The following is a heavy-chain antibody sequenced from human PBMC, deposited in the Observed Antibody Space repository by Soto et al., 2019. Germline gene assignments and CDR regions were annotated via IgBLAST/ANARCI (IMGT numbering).Heavy chain of an antibody. CDR2: ISYDGSNK. Sequence: GGSLRLSCAASGFTFSSYAMHWVRQAPGKGLEWVAVISYDGSNKYYADSVKGRFTISRDNSKNTLYLQMNSLRAEDTAVYYCATGLEARSANPRYYYYGMDVWGQGTTVTVSS. CDR1: GFTFSSYA. CDR3: ATGLEARSANPRYYYYGMDV. V-gene: IGHV3-30-3*01. J-gene: IGHJ6*02. D-gene: IGHD6-6*01.